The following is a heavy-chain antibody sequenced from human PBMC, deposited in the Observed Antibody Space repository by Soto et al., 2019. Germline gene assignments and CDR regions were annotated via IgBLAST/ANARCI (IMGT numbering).Heavy chain of an antibody. Sequence: GGSLRLSCAASGFTFSDHYMDWVRQAPGKGLEWVGRTRNKANSYSTEYAASVKGRFTISRDDFENSLYLHMNSLKTEDTAVYYCARNFYSGTYYFDYWGQGTLVTVSS. V-gene: IGHV3-72*01. J-gene: IGHJ4*02. CDR2: TRNKANSYST. CDR3: ARNFYSGTYYFDY. D-gene: IGHD1-26*01. CDR1: GFTFSDHY.